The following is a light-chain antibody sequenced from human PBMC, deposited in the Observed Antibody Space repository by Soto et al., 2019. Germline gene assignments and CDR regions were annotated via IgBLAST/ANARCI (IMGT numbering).Light chain of an antibody. V-gene: IGLV1-40*01. CDR2: GNN. J-gene: IGLJ2*01. CDR1: SCNSGAGYD. Sequence: QSVLTQPPSVSGAPGQTITISCTGSSCNSGAGYDVHWYQQLPGRAPKLLIYGNNNRPSGVPDRFSGSKSGTSVSLAITGLRGEDEADYHCQSYDSSLTNAVSGGGTKLTVL. CDR3: QSYDSSLTNAV.